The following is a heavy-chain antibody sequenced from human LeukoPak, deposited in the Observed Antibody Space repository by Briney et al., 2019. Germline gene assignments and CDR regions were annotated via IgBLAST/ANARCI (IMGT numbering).Heavy chain of an antibody. Sequence: GGSLRLSCAASGFTFSSYAMHWVRQAPGKGLEWVAVISYDGSNKYYADSVKGRSTISRDNSKNTLYLQMNSLRAEDTAVYYCARDPRYTMVRGSRLDYWGQGTLVTVSS. D-gene: IGHD3-10*01. J-gene: IGHJ4*02. V-gene: IGHV3-30-3*01. CDR1: GFTFSSYA. CDR2: ISYDGSNK. CDR3: ARDPRYTMVRGSRLDY.